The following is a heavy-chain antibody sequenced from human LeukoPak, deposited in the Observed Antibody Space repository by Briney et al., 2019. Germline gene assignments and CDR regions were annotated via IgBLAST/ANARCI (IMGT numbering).Heavy chain of an antibody. J-gene: IGHJ4*02. V-gene: IGHV3-30-3*01. D-gene: IGHD3-3*01. CDR3: ARATSYDFWYFDY. CDR1: GFPLSSYA. Sequence: GGSLRLSCAASGFPLSSYAMHWVRQAPGKGLEWVAVISYDGSSKYYADSVKGRFTISRDNSKNTLYLQMDSLRAEDTAVYYCARATSYDFWYFDYWGQGTLVTVSS. CDR2: ISYDGSSK.